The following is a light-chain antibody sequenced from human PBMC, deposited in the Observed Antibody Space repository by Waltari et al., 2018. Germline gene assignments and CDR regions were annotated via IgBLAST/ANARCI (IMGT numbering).Light chain of an antibody. V-gene: IGLV2-8*01. CDR2: EVT. J-gene: IGLJ1*01. CDR3: TSYAGSKNV. Sequence: QSALTQPPSASGSPGQSVTISCTGTSSSVGASNYVSWYQQHPGKGPKLMIYEVTKRPPGVPDRFSGSKSGNTASLTVSGLQAEDEADYYCTSYAGSKNVFGTGTKVTVL. CDR1: SSSVGASNY.